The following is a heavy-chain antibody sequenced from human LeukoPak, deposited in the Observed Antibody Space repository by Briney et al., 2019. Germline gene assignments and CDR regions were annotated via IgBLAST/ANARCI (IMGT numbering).Heavy chain of an antibody. Sequence: SETLSLTCTVSGGSISSYYWTWIRQPPGKGLEWIGYMFYSGSSNYNPSLRSRVTISVDTSKNQISLKLSSVTAADTAVYYCARFNRNSSGWIDYWGQGTLSPSPQ. CDR1: GGSISSYY. D-gene: IGHD6-19*01. J-gene: IGHJ4*02. CDR2: MFYSGSS. V-gene: IGHV4-59*01. CDR3: ARFNRNSSGWIDY.